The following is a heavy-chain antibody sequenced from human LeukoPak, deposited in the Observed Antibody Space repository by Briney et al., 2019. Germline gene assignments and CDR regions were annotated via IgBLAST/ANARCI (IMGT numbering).Heavy chain of an antibody. V-gene: IGHV2-70*11. D-gene: IGHD3-3*01. Sequence: SGPTLVKPTQTLTLTCTFSGLSLSTSGMCVSWIRQPPGKALEWLARIDWDDDKYYSTSLKTRLTISKDTSKNQVVLTMTNMDPVDTATYYCARTHYDFWSGPRDYYYGMDVWGQGTTVTVSS. CDR3: ARTHYDFWSGPRDYYYGMDV. CDR2: IDWDDDK. J-gene: IGHJ6*02. CDR1: GLSLSTSGMC.